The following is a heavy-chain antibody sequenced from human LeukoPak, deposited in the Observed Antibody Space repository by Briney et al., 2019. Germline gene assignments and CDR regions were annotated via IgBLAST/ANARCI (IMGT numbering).Heavy chain of an antibody. CDR2: INTDGSST. CDR1: GFTFSSYW. Sequence: GGSLRLSCAASGFTFSSYWMHWVRQAPGMGLVWVSRINTDGSSTSYADSVKGRFTISRDNAKNTLYLQMNSLRAEDTAVYYCARDLGPALYSSSSFPGYWGQGTLVTVSS. J-gene: IGHJ4*02. CDR3: ARDLGPALYSSSSFPGY. V-gene: IGHV3-74*01. D-gene: IGHD6-6*01.